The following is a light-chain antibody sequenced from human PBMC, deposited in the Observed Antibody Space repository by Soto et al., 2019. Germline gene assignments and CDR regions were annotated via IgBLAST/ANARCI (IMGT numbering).Light chain of an antibody. J-gene: IGKJ1*01. CDR3: QQRSNWSWT. Sequence: DIVLTQSPDTLSLSPGERATLSCRTSQSVSSNYLAWYQQRPGQAPRLLIYGASSRATGIPARFSGSGSGTDFTLTISSLEPEDFAVYYCQQRSNWSWTFGQGTKVDI. CDR2: GAS. V-gene: IGKV3-11*01. CDR1: QSVSSNY.